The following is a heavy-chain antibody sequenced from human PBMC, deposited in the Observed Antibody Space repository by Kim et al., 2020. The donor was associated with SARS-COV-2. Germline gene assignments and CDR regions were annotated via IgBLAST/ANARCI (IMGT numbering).Heavy chain of an antibody. CDR3: ARGEQWLPVPEF. J-gene: IGHJ4*02. D-gene: IGHD6-19*01. CDR1: GFTFSDYY. V-gene: IGHV3-11*05. Sequence: GGSLRLSCAASGFTFSDYYMSWIRQAPGKGLEWVSYISDSSTYTNYADSVKGRFTISRDNAKKSLYLQMNSLRAEDTAVYYCARGEQWLPVPEFWGQGTLVTVSA. CDR2: ISDSSTYT.